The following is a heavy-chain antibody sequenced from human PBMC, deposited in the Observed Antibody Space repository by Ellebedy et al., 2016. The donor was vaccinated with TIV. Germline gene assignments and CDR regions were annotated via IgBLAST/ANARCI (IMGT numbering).Heavy chain of an antibody. CDR3: ARASRLDTYGLDD. J-gene: IGHJ4*02. CDR2: VSIDGFSK. Sequence: PGGSLRLSCSASGFAFSNHWMNWVRQAPGKGLDWVASVSIDGFSKYYVASVRGRFSISRDNYKNTLYLRMNRLRVEDTAVYYCARASRLDTYGLDDWGQGTLVTVSS. CDR1: GFAFSNHW. D-gene: IGHD5-18*01. V-gene: IGHV3-7*03.